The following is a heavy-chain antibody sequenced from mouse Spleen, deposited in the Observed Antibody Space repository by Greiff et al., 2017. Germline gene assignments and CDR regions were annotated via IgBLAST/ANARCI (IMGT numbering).Heavy chain of an antibody. CDR3: ARNWDSYWYFDV. V-gene: IGHV5-9-1*01. D-gene: IGHD4-1*01. Sequence: EVKLVESGGGLVKPGGSLKLSCAASGFTFSSYAMSWVRQTPEKRLEWVATISSGGSYTYYPDSVKGRFTISRDNAKNTLYLQMSSLRSEDTAMYYCARNWDSYWYFDVWGAGTTVTVSS. CDR2: ISSGGSYT. CDR1: GFTFSSYA. J-gene: IGHJ1*01.